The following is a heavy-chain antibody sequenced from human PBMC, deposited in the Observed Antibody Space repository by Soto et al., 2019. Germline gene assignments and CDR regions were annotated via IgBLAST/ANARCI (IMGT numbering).Heavy chain of an antibody. V-gene: IGHV3-23*01. Sequence: GESLKISCAASGFTFSSYAMSWVRQAPGKGLEWVSAISGSGGSTYYADSVKGRFTISRDNSKNTLYLQMNSLRAEDTAVYYCAKQYSGYDFDYWGQGTLVTVSS. J-gene: IGHJ4*02. D-gene: IGHD5-12*01. CDR1: GFTFSSYA. CDR3: AKQYSGYDFDY. CDR2: ISGSGGST.